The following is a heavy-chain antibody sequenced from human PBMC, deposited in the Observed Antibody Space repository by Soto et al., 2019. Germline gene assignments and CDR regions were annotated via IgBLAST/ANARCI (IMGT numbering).Heavy chain of an antibody. CDR1: GGSISSYY. J-gene: IGHJ6*03. Sequence: PSETLSLTCTVSGGSISSYYWSWIRQPPGKGLEWIGYIYYSGSTNYNPSLKSRVTISVDTSKNQFSLKLSSVTAADTAVYYCARHGERIQLWYPYYYYMDVWGKGTTVTVSS. V-gene: IGHV4-59*08. D-gene: IGHD5-18*01. CDR2: IYYSGST. CDR3: ARHGERIQLWYPYYYYMDV.